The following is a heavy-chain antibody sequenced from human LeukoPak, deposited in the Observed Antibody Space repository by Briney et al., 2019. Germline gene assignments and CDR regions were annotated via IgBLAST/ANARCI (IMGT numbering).Heavy chain of an antibody. D-gene: IGHD5-24*01. CDR2: VKQDGSEK. V-gene: IGHV3-7*02. Sequence: GGSLRLSCAASGFTFSSSWMSWVRQTPGKGLEWVANVKQDGSEKYYVDSVKGRFTISRDNAKSSLYLQMNSLRAEDTAVYYCASAERWLQHFDYWGQGTLVTVSS. CDR3: ASAERWLQHFDY. J-gene: IGHJ4*02. CDR1: GFTFSSSW.